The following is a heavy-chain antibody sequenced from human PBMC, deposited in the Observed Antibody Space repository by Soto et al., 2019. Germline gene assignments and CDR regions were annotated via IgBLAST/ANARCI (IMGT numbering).Heavy chain of an antibody. D-gene: IGHD4-4*01. Sequence: QVQLQESGPGLVKPSQTLSLTCTVSGGSISSGGHYWNWIRQHPGKGLEWIGYIDYSGSTYYNPSLTSRVTISVDTSKNQFSLNLSSVTAADTSVYYCARDQAYDYTSPGDYYYYGMDVWGQGTTVTVSS. CDR3: ARDQAYDYTSPGDYYYYGMDV. J-gene: IGHJ6*02. CDR2: IDYSGST. V-gene: IGHV4-31*03. CDR1: GGSISSGGHY.